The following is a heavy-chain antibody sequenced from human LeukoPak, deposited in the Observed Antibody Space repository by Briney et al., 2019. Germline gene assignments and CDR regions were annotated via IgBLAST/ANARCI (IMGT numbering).Heavy chain of an antibody. J-gene: IGHJ6*02. CDR1: GFTFDDYA. D-gene: IGHD2-2*01. V-gene: IGHV3-9*01. Sequence: GGSLRLSCAASGFTFDDYAMHWVRQAPGKGLEWVSGISWNGGSIFYGDSVKGRFTISRDNAKNSLYLQMNSLRAEDTALYYCAKDMGYCSSTSCIDYYYYYGMDVWGQGNTVTASS. CDR3: AKDMGYCSSTSCIDYYYYYGMDV. CDR2: ISWNGGSI.